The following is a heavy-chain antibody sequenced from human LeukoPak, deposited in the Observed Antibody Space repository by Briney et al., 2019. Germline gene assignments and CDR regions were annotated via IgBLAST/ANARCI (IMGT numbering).Heavy chain of an antibody. CDR2: INSDGSTT. J-gene: IGHJ5*02. CDR3: ARGGGAAAAHNWFDP. D-gene: IGHD6-13*01. CDR1: GFTFSSYW. V-gene: IGHV3-74*01. Sequence: GGPLRLSCAASGFTFSSYWMHWVRQAPGKGLVWVSRINSDGSTTSYADSVRGRFTISRDNAKNTLCLQMNSLTAEDTAVYYCARGGGAAAAHNWFDPWGQGTLVTVSS.